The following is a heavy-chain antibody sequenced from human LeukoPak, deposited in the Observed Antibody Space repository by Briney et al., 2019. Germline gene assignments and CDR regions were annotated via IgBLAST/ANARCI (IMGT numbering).Heavy chain of an antibody. Sequence: GGSLRLSCAASGFTVSSNYMSWVRQAPGKGLEWVSIIYSGGNTYYVDSVKGRFTISRDNSKNTLYLQMNSLRAEDTAVYYCWALGGLIAAWFDYWGQGTLVTVSS. CDR3: WALGGLIAAWFDY. D-gene: IGHD3-16*02. V-gene: IGHV3-53*01. CDR1: GFTVSSNY. J-gene: IGHJ4*02. CDR2: IYSGGNT.